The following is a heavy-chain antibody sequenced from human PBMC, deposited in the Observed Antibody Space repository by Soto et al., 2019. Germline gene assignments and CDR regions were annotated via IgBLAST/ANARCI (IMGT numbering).Heavy chain of an antibody. CDR1: GGSISSYY. CDR3: ARDRGGSGPLNDQGRLEYFQH. J-gene: IGHJ1*01. D-gene: IGHD1-1*01. CDR2: IYYSGST. V-gene: IGHV4-59*01. Sequence: SETLSLTCTVSGGSISSYYWSWIRQPPGKGLEWIGYIYYSGSTNYNPSLKSRVTISVDTSKNQFSLKLSSVTAADTAVYYCARDRGGSGPLNDQGRLEYFQHWGQGTLVTVSS.